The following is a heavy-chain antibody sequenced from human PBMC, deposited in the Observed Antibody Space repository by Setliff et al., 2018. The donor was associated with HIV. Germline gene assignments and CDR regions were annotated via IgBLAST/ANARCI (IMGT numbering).Heavy chain of an antibody. CDR3: ARRLSSSSSGSYYYYYMDV. Sequence: ASVKVSCKASGYTFSNYGISWVRQAPGQGLEWMGWISPYNGNTKYVQKLQGRVTITTDTSTSTAYMELRSLRSDDTAVYYCARRLSSSSSGSYYYYYMDVWGKGTTVTVSS. D-gene: IGHD6-6*01. CDR2: ISPYNGNT. CDR1: GYTFSNYG. J-gene: IGHJ6*03. V-gene: IGHV1-18*01.